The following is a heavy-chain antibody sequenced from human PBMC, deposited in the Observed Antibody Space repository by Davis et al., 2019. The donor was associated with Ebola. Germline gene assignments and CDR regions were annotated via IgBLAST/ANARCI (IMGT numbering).Heavy chain of an antibody. Sequence: GESLKISCAASGFTFSNYAMSWVRQAPGKGLEWVAVIWYDGSNKYYADSVKGRFTISRDSSKNTLYLQMNSLRAEDTAVYYCAKDDGWNDPHYFDYWGQGTLVTVSS. V-gene: IGHV3-33*06. CDR2: IWYDGSNK. CDR1: GFTFSNYA. J-gene: IGHJ4*02. D-gene: IGHD1-1*01. CDR3: AKDDGWNDPHYFDY.